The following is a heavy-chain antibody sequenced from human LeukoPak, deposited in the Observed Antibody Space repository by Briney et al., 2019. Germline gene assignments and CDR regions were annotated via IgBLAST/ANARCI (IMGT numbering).Heavy chain of an antibody. V-gene: IGHV5-51*01. D-gene: IGHD2-2*01. CDR3: ARHRDSSTSCYDY. CDR2: IYSGASDT. CDR1: GYSFTRYW. J-gene: IGHJ4*02. Sequence: PGESLKISCKGSGYSFTRYWIGWVRQMPGKGLEWMGVIYSGASDTRYSPSFQGQVTISVDKSLSTAYLQWSSLKASDTAMYYCARHRDSSTSCYDYWGQGTLVTVSS.